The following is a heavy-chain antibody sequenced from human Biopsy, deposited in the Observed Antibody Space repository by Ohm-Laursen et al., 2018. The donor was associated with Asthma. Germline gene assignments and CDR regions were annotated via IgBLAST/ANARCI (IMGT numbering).Heavy chain of an antibody. CDR1: GYTFINYA. CDR2: INAANGNT. V-gene: IGHV1-3*01. CDR3: ARTYFDFLTGQVHDAFAM. Sequence: GASVTVSCKASGYTFINYAIHWVRQAPGHSLEWMGWINAANGNTKYPQKFQGRLTISRDTSASTAYMDLSSLRSEDTAVYYCARTYFDFLTGQVHDAFAMWGQGTMVTVSS. D-gene: IGHD3-9*01. J-gene: IGHJ3*02.